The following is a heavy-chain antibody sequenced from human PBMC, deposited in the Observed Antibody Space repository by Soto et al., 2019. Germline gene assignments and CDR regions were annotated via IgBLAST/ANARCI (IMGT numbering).Heavy chain of an antibody. Sequence: QLQLQESGSGLVKPSQTLSLTCAVSGGSISSGGYSWSWIRQPPGKGLEWIGYIYHSGSTYYNPSLQNRVTITVHRTNNQYSLKLTSVTAADTAVYYCAGRMNTVTTLDYWGQGTLITVSS. D-gene: IGHD4-17*01. V-gene: IGHV4-30-2*01. CDR2: IYHSGST. CDR1: GGSISSGGYS. J-gene: IGHJ4*02. CDR3: AGRMNTVTTLDY.